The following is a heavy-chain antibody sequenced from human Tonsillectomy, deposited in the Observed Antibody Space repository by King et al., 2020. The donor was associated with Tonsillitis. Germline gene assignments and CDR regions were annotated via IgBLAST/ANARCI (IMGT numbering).Heavy chain of an antibody. Sequence: VQLVESGGGLVQPGRSLRLSCAASGFTFDVYAMHWVRQAPGKGLAWVSGVGWNSGSIGFGDSVKGRFTFSRDNAKNSLYLQMNSLRAEDTALYYCAKDIRFLEWLKGDAFDIWGQGTMVTVSS. CDR1: GFTFDVYA. CDR3: AKDIRFLEWLKGDAFDI. J-gene: IGHJ3*02. D-gene: IGHD3-3*01. CDR2: VGWNSGSI. V-gene: IGHV3-9*01.